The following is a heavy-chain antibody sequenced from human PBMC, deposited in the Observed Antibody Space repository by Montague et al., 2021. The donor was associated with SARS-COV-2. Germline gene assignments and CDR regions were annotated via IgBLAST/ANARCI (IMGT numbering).Heavy chain of an antibody. V-gene: IGHV3-23*03. J-gene: IGHJ4*02. D-gene: IGHD3-10*01. CDR1: GFTFSSYV. Sequence: SLRLSWAASGFTFSSYVMSWVRQPPGKGLEWVSLIYSAGSSTSYADSVKGRFTISRDNSKNTMYLQMNSLRAEDTAVYCCFGESSDPYYFDYWGQGTLVTVSS. CDR3: FGESSDPYYFDY. CDR2: IYSAGSST.